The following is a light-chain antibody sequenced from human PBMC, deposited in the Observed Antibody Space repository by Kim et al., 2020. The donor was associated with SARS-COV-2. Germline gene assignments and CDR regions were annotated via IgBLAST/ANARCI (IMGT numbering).Light chain of an antibody. J-gene: IGKJ4*01. CDR2: GAS. Sequence: SPGERATLSCRASQSVSTTFAWDQQKPGQAPRLLSYGASPRATGIPARFSGSGSGTEFTLTISSLQSEDFAVYYCQQYNNWPLLTFGGGTKVDIK. V-gene: IGKV3-15*01. CDR3: QQYNNWPLLT. CDR1: QSVSTT.